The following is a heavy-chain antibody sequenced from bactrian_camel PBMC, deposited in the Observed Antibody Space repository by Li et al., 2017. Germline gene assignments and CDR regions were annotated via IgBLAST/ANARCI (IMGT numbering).Heavy chain of an antibody. J-gene: IGHJ6*01. CDR1: GFTYKTNY. CDR3: AARPINTRDCVAGGTVEFGY. V-gene: IGHV3S40*01. CDR2: IRTGGVSA. Sequence: VQLVESGGGSVQPGGSLRLSCAVSGFTYKTNYMGWFRQAPGKEREGVAVIRTGGVSAYYTESVKGRFTISRDSAKNTVSLQMDSLKTEDTAMYFCAARPINTRDCVAGGTVEFGYWGQGTQVTV. D-gene: IGHD1*01.